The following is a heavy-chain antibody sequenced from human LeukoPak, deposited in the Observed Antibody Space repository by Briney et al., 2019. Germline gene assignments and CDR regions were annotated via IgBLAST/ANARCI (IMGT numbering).Heavy chain of an antibody. Sequence: GGSLRLSCAASGFTFRTYAMNWVRQAPGKGLEWVSTISGSGGGTYYADSVKGRFTISRDNSRNTLYLQMNSLRAEDTAVYYCAKDLHEYYFDYWGQGTLVTVSS. CDR2: ISGSGGGT. J-gene: IGHJ4*02. V-gene: IGHV3-23*01. CDR3: AKDLHEYYFDY. CDR1: GFTFRTYA.